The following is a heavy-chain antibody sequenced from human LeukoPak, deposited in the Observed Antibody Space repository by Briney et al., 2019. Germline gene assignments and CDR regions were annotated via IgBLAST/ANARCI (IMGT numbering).Heavy chain of an antibody. CDR3: AKDRLVTMVRGARVRDFDY. CDR2: ISGSGGST. D-gene: IGHD3-10*01. V-gene: IGHV3-23*01. Sequence: GGSLRLSWAASGLTFSSYAMSWVRQAPGKGLEWFSAISGSGGSTYYADSVKGRFTISRDNSKNTLYLQMNSLRAEDTAVYYCAKDRLVTMVRGARVRDFDYWGQGTLVTVSS. J-gene: IGHJ4*02. CDR1: GLTFSSYA.